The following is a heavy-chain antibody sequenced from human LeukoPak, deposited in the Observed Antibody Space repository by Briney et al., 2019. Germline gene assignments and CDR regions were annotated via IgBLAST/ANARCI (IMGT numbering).Heavy chain of an antibody. J-gene: IGHJ5*02. CDR3: ARQEIGLRSFDP. Sequence: PSETLSLTCTVSGGSISSSSYYWGWIRQPPGKGLEWIGSIYYTGSTHNNPSLKSRVTISVDTSKNQFSLNLSSVTAEDTAVYYCARQEIGLRSFDPWGQGTLVTVSS. V-gene: IGHV4-39*01. D-gene: IGHD3/OR15-3a*01. CDR1: GGSISSSSYY. CDR2: IYYTGST.